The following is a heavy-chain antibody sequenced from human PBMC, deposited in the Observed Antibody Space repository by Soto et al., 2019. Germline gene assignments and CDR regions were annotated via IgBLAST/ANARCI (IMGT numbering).Heavy chain of an antibody. J-gene: IGHJ4*02. CDR1: GYTFTGYY. CDR2: INPNSGGT. Sequence: QVQLVQSGAEVKKPGASVKVSCKASGYTFTGYYMHWVRQAPGQGLEWMGWINPNSGGTNYAQKFQGRGTMTRDTSISTAYMELSRLRSDDTAVYYCARDRDGYSSSWYYFDYWGQGTLVTVSS. D-gene: IGHD6-13*01. CDR3: ARDRDGYSSSWYYFDY. V-gene: IGHV1-2*02.